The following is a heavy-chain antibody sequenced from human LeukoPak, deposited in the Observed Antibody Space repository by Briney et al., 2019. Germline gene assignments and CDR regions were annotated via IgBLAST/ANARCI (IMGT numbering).Heavy chain of an antibody. V-gene: IGHV1-69*13. CDR2: IIPIFGTA. J-gene: IGHJ3*02. CDR3: ARDWGYYDSSGYLAAFDI. D-gene: IGHD3-22*01. CDR1: GGTFSSYA. Sequence: SVKVSCKASGGTFSSYAISWVRQAPGQGLEWMGGIIPIFGTANYAQKFQGRVTITADESTSTAYMELSSLRSEDTAVYYCARDWGYYDSSGYLAAFDIWGQGAMVTVSS.